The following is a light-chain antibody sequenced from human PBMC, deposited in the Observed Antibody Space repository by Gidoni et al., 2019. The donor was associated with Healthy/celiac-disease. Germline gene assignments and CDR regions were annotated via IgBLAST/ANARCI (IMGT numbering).Light chain of an antibody. CDR2: LNSDGSH. CDR1: SGHSSYA. CDR3: QTWGTGVV. J-gene: IGLJ2*01. Sequence: QLVLTHSPSASASLGASVKLTCTLSSGHSSYAIAWHQQQPEKGPRYLMKLNSDGSHSKGDGIPDRFSGSSSGAERYLTISSLQSEDEADNYCQTWGTGVVFGGGTKLTVL. V-gene: IGLV4-69*01.